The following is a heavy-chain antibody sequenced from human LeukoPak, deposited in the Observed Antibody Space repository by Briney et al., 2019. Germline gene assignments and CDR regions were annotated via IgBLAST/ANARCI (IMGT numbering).Heavy chain of an antibody. Sequence: SETLSLTCAVYGGSFSGYYWSWIRQPPGKGLEWIGEINHSGSTNYNPSLKSRVTISVDTSENQFSLKLSSVTAADTAVYYCARGGGSVDYWGQGTLVTVSS. CDR1: GGSFSGYY. CDR3: ARGGGSVDY. D-gene: IGHD2-15*01. V-gene: IGHV4-34*01. CDR2: INHSGST. J-gene: IGHJ4*02.